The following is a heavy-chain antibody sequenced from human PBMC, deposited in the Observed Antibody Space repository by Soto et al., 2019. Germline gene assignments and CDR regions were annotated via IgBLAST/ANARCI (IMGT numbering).Heavy chain of an antibody. J-gene: IGHJ4*02. D-gene: IGHD1-26*01. V-gene: IGHV3-30-3*01. CDR3: ARDRDGGTYTYFDY. CDR2: ISFDGSIK. CDR1: GFTFSAFG. Sequence: VQLVESGGGVVQPGRSLRLSCAASGFTFSAFGLHWVRQAPGKGLEWVALISFDGSIKYYADSVRGRFTISRDSSKNTLYLQINSLRVEDTAVYYCARDRDGGTYTYFDYWGQGTLVTVSS.